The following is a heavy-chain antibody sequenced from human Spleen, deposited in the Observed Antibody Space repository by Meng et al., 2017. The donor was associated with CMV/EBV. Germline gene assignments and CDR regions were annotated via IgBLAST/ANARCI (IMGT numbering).Heavy chain of an antibody. D-gene: IGHD1-26*01. CDR1: GFNFKTYW. J-gene: IGHJ6*02. CDR2: ISPTSNTI. Sequence: GESLKISCAASGFNFKTYWMTWVRQAPGKGLEWVSYISPTSNTIYYTDSVKGRFTVSRDNAKNSLFLQMNSLRAEDTAVYYCARDGGNIVGTTYYYFGMDVWGQGTTVTVS. V-gene: IGHV3-48*04. CDR3: ARDGGNIVGTTYYYFGMDV.